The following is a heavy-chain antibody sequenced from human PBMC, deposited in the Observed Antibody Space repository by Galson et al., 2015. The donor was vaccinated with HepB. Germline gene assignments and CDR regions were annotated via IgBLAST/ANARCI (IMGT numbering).Heavy chain of an antibody. CDR2: ISGSGGST. V-gene: IGHV3-23*01. Sequence: SLRLSCAASGFTFSSYAMSWVRQAPGKGLEWVSAISGSGGSTYYADSVKGRFTISRDNSKNTLYLQMNSLRAEDTAVYYCAKSFDDYVWGSYQAFDYWGRGALVTVSS. J-gene: IGHJ4*02. CDR1: GFTFSSYA. CDR3: AKSFDDYVWGSYQAFDY. D-gene: IGHD3-16*02.